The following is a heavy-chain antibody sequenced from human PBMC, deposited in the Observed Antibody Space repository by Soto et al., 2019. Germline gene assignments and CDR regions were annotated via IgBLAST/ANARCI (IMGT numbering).Heavy chain of an antibody. D-gene: IGHD3-16*02. V-gene: IGHV3-11*01. CDR2: ISSSGSTT. CDR1: GFTFSDYY. J-gene: IGHJ4*02. Sequence: PGGSLRLSCAASGFTFSDYYMSWIRQAPGKGLEWVSYISSSGSTTYYADSVKGRFTISRDNSKNTLYLQMNSLRAEDTAVYYCAKDQYDYIWGSYRPQYYFDYWGQGTLVTVSS. CDR3: AKDQYDYIWGSYRPQYYFDY.